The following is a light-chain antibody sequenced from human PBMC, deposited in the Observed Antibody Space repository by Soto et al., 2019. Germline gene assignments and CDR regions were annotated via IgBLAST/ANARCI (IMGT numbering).Light chain of an antibody. CDR2: DAS. V-gene: IGKV1-5*01. CDR3: QQYNRYLLT. CDR1: QRISRS. Sequence: DIQMTQSPSTLSASVGDRVTITCRASQRISRSLAWYQQKPGKAPNLLIYDASSLERGVPSKVSGRGFGTEFTLNSSSLQPDDFATYYCQQYNRYLLTFGTGTTVHIK. J-gene: IGKJ3*01.